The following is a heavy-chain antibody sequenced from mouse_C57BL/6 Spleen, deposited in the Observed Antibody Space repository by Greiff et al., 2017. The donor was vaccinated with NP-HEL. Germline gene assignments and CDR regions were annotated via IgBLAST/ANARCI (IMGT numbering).Heavy chain of an antibody. Sequence: QVQLQQPGAELVRPGSSVKLSCKASGYTFTSYWMHWVKQRPIQGLEWIGNIDPSDSETHYNQKFKDKATLTVDKSSSTAYMQLSSLTSEDSAVYYCARNYYSKYGYFDYWGQGTTLTVSS. V-gene: IGHV1-52*01. CDR2: IDPSDSET. J-gene: IGHJ2*01. D-gene: IGHD2-5*01. CDR1: GYTFTSYW. CDR3: ARNYYSKYGYFDY.